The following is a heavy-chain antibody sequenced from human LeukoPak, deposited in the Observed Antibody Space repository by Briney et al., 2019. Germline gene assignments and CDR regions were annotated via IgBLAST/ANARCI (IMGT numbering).Heavy chain of an antibody. J-gene: IGHJ3*02. Sequence: GGSLRLSCAASGFTFSSYAMSRVRQAPGKGLEWVSAISGSGGSTYYADSVKGRFTISRDNSKNTLYLQMNSLRAEDTAVYYCAKDLEDIVVVVAATLGAFDIWGQGTMVTVSS. CDR1: GFTFSSYA. CDR3: AKDLEDIVVVVAATLGAFDI. D-gene: IGHD2-15*01. CDR2: ISGSGGST. V-gene: IGHV3-23*01.